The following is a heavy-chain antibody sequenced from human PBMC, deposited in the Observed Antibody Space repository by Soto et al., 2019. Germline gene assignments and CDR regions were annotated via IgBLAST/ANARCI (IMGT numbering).Heavy chain of an antibody. D-gene: IGHD3-10*02. CDR3: ARGADAMFSPNFDY. V-gene: IGHV4-34*01. J-gene: IGHJ4*02. CDR1: GDSFSGYF. Sequence: KTSETLSLTCAVHGDSFSGYFWTWIRQPPGKGLEWIAEITEGGTTNYSPSLKSRVSIAVDSSKRQFSLTLSSVTAADTAMYYCARGADAMFSPNFDYWSQGSLVTVSS. CDR2: ITEGGTT.